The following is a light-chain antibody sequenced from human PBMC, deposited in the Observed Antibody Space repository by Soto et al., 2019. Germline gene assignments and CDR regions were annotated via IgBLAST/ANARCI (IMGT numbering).Light chain of an antibody. J-gene: IGKJ1*01. CDR1: QSVSSNY. Sequence: IVLTQAPGTLSLSPGERATLSCRASQSVSSNYLAWYQQRPGQAPRLLIYGASSRAPGIPDRFSGSGSGTDFTLTISRLEPEDCAVYYCQEYGVSRAFGQGTRVEIK. CDR2: GAS. CDR3: QEYGVSRA. V-gene: IGKV3-20*01.